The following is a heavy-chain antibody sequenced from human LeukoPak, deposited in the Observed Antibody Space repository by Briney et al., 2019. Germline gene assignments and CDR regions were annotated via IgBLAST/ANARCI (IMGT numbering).Heavy chain of an antibody. D-gene: IGHD2-15*01. V-gene: IGHV3-15*01. Sequence: PGGSLRLSCAASGFTFSTYAMNWVRQAPGKGLEWVGRIKSKTDGGTTDHAAPVKGRFTISRDDSKNTLYLQMNSLKTEDTAVYYCTTDYRHCSGGSCGYWGQGTLVTVSS. CDR3: TTDYRHCSGGSCGY. CDR2: IKSKTDGGTT. J-gene: IGHJ4*02. CDR1: GFTFSTYA.